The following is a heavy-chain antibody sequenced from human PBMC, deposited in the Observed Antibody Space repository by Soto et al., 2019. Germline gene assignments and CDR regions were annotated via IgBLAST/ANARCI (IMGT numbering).Heavy chain of an antibody. J-gene: IGHJ4*02. CDR2: ISYDGSNK. CDR1: GFTFSSYA. Sequence: GGSLRLSCAASGFTFSSYAMHWVRQAPGKGLEWVAVISYDGSNKYYADSVKGRFTISRDNSKNTLYLQMNSLRAEDTAVYYCARDVRELKYYFDYWGQGTLVTVSS. V-gene: IGHV3-30-3*01. CDR3: ARDVRELKYYFDY. D-gene: IGHD1-26*01.